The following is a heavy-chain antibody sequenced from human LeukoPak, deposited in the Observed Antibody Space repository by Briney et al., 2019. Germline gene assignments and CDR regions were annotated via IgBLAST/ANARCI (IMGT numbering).Heavy chain of an antibody. Sequence: ASVKVSCKASGYTLTGYCMHWVRQAPGQGLEWLGWINTKSGATNYAQNFQGRVTMTRDTSMITTYMELKRLRSDDTAVYYCARDLGISGWYAPPLGYFDYWGQGTLLTVSS. V-gene: IGHV1-2*02. CDR2: INTKSGAT. CDR1: GYTLTGYC. J-gene: IGHJ4*02. CDR3: ARDLGISGWYAPPLGYFDY. D-gene: IGHD6-19*01.